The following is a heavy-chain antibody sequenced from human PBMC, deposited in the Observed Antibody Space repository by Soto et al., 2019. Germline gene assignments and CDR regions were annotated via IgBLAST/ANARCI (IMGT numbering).Heavy chain of an antibody. J-gene: IGHJ4*02. CDR1: GFTLSSHA. Sequence: QVQLVESGGGVVQPGRSLRLSCAVSGFTLSSHAMHWVRQAPGKGLEWVALILSDGSNKYYADAVKGQFTTSRDNSKNTMYLKMNSLSVEDTAVYYCARDDEGGSDCDLGYWGQGALVTVSS. V-gene: IGHV3-30-3*01. CDR3: ARDDEGGSDCDLGY. CDR2: ILSDGSNK. D-gene: IGHD1-26*01.